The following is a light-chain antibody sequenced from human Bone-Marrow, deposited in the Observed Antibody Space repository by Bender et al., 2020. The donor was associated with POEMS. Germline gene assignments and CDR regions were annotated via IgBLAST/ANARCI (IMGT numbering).Light chain of an antibody. Sequence: QPVLTQPPSVSGTPGQKITISCSGSSTNIGSNPVNWYQQFPGAAPRLLVYSDSQRPAGVPDRFSGSKSGTSASLAVSGLQSEDEADYYCAAWDDTRTGLVVFGGGTKLTVL. J-gene: IGLJ2*01. CDR1: STNIGSNP. CDR3: AAWDDTRTGLVV. CDR2: SDS. V-gene: IGLV1-44*01.